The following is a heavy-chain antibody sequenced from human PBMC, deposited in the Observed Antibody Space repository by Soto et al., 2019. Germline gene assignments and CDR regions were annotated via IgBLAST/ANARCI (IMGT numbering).Heavy chain of an antibody. D-gene: IGHD3-10*01. Sequence: SETLSLTCTVSGGSISSGDYYWSWIRQPPGKGLEWIGYIYYSGSTYYNPSLKSRVTISVDTSKNQFSLKLSSVTAADTAVYYCARGRITMVRGVLDYWGQGTLVTVSS. CDR2: IYYSGST. V-gene: IGHV4-30-4*01. CDR3: ARGRITMVRGVLDY. J-gene: IGHJ4*02. CDR1: GGSISSGDYY.